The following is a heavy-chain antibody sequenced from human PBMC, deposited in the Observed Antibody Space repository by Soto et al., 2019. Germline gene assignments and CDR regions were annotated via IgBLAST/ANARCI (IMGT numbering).Heavy chain of an antibody. CDR2: TYKSGT. J-gene: IGHJ4*02. V-gene: IGHV4-59*05. D-gene: IGHD2-2*01. CDR3: ARHPIYATGWQIDS. CDR1: GFTFSSYT. Sequence: VQLVESGGGLVKPGGSLRLSCAASGFTFSSYTMNWVRQAPGKGLEWIGRTYKSGTYYNASLKSRVSISIDTSKNQFSLKLSSVTAADTAVYYCARHPIYATGWQIDSWGQGTLVTVSS.